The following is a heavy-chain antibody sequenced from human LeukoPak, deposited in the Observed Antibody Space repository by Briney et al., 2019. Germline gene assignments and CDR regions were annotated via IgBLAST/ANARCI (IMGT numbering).Heavy chain of an antibody. D-gene: IGHD2-2*01. CDR3: ARSKGGYCSSTSCARFDY. J-gene: IGHJ4*02. CDR2: IDHSGST. Sequence: PSETLSLTCAVYSGSFSGFSWNWIRQPPGKGLQWIAEIDHSGSTNYNPSLKSRVTISVDTSKNQFSLKLTSVTAADTAVYYCARSKGGYCSSTSCARFDYWGQGTLVTVSS. V-gene: IGHV4-34*01. CDR1: SGSFSGFS.